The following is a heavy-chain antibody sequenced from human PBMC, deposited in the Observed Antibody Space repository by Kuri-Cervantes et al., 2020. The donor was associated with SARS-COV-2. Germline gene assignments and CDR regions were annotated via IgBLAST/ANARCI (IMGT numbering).Heavy chain of an antibody. CDR3: AKGWNSLDP. D-gene: IGHD1-7*01. CDR2: ISASGGST. J-gene: IGHJ5*02. CDR1: RFNFGSCE. Sequence: GGSMRLSCAASRFNFGSCEMNWVRQAPGKGLEWVSSISASGGSTYYADSVRGRFTVARDNSKNTLYLQMNSLRAADTALYYCAKGWNSLDPCGQGTLVTVSS. V-gene: IGHV3-23*01.